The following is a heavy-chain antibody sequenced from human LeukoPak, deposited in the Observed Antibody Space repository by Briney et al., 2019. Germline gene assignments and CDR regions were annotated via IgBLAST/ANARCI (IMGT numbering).Heavy chain of an antibody. CDR1: GDSISNYY. CDR2: IYYGGST. CDR3: ARGRRSGWYGD. D-gene: IGHD6-13*01. V-gene: IGHV4-59*01. Sequence: PSETLSLTCTVSGDSISNYYWSWIRQPPEKGLEWIGYIYYGGSTNYNPSLKSRVTISGDTSKNQSSLKLSSVTAADTAVYYCARGRRSGWYGDWGQGTLVTVSS. J-gene: IGHJ4*02.